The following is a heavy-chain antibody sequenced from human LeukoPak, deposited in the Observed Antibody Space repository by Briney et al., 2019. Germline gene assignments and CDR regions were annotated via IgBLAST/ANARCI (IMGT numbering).Heavy chain of an antibody. CDR3: ARGSGYTYGYPFDS. D-gene: IGHD5-18*01. J-gene: IGHJ4*02. Sequence: SETLSLTCTVSGGSLSPYYWSWIRQPPGKGLEWIGYIYYSGTTDYNPSLKTRVSISVDTAKNQFSLKLSSVTAADTAVYYCARGSGYTYGYPFDSWGQGTLVTASS. CDR1: GGSLSPYY. V-gene: IGHV4-59*12. CDR2: IYYSGTT.